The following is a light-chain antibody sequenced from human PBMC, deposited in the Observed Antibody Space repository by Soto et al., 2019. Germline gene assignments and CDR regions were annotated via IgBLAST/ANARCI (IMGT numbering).Light chain of an antibody. CDR2: VNSDGSH. J-gene: IGLJ2*01. Sequence: QLVLTQSPSASASLGASVKLTCTLSSGHSSYAIAWYQQQPEKGPRYLMKVNSDGSHSKGDGIPDRFSGSSSGAERYLTLSSLQSEDEADYYCQTWGTGMVFGGGTKLTVL. CDR3: QTWGTGMV. V-gene: IGLV4-69*01. CDR1: SGHSSYA.